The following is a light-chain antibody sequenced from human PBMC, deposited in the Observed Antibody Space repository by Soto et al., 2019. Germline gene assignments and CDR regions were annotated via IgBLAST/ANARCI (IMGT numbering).Light chain of an antibody. J-gene: IGLJ2*01. V-gene: IGLV1-44*01. CDR1: NSNIGSNT. CDR3: AAWDDSLNDVV. Sequence: VVTQPPSASGTPGQRVTISCSGSNSNIGSNTVNWYQQLPGTAPKLLIYSNNQRPSGVPDRFSGSKSGTSASLAISGLQSEDEADYYCAAWDDSLNDVVFGGGTKLTVL. CDR2: SNN.